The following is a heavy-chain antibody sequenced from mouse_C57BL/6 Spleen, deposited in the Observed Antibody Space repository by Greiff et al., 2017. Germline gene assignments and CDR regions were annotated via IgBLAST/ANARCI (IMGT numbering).Heavy chain of an antibody. Sequence: VQLKQSGAELVRPGASVKLSCTASGFNIKDYYMHWVKQRPEQGLEWIGRIDPEDGDTEYAPKFQGKATMTADTSSNTAYLQLSSLTSEDTAVYYCTTDRYYYGSSYYAMDYWGQGTSVTVSS. D-gene: IGHD1-1*01. J-gene: IGHJ4*01. CDR1: GFNIKDYY. CDR2: IDPEDGDT. CDR3: TTDRYYYGSSYYAMDY. V-gene: IGHV14-1*01.